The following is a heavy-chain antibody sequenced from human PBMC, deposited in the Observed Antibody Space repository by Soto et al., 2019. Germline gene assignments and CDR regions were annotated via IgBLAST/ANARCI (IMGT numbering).Heavy chain of an antibody. CDR2: ISAYNGNT. Sequence: ASVKVSCKASGYTFTSYGISWVRQAPGQGLEWMGWISAYNGNTNYAQKLQGRVTMTTDTSTSTAYMELSSLRSEDTAVYYCAARTTYCSGGSCYFDYWGQGTLVTVSS. CDR1: GYTFTSYG. J-gene: IGHJ4*02. D-gene: IGHD2-15*01. V-gene: IGHV1-18*01. CDR3: AARTTYCSGGSCYFDY.